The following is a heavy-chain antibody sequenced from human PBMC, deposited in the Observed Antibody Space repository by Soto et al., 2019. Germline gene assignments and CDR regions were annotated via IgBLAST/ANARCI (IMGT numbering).Heavy chain of an antibody. J-gene: IGHJ2*01. V-gene: IGHV3-30-3*01. CDR3: AGTLSSSWYWDL. Sequence: PGGSLRLSCAASGFTFSSYAMHWVRQAPGKGLEWVAVISYDGSNKYYADSVKGRFTISRDNSKNTLYLQMNSLRAEDTAVYYCAGTLSSSWYWDLWGRGTLVTVSS. CDR2: ISYDGSNK. D-gene: IGHD6-13*01. CDR1: GFTFSSYA.